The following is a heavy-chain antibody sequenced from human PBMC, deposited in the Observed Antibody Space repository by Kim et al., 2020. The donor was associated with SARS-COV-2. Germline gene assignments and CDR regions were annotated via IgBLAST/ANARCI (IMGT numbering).Heavy chain of an antibody. V-gene: IGHV3-30*18. J-gene: IGHJ6*02. CDR2: ISYDGSLK. CDR3: AKVDGTAKVFGRGRDV. Sequence: GGSLRLSCTGSGFTFPGFTFSDFGMHWVRQAPGKGLEWVAVISYDGSLKFYGDSVKGRFIISRDNSKNALYLQVNRLRPEDTAVYYCAKVDGTAKVFGRGRDVGGQGTTVIVSS. CDR1: GFTFPGFTFSDFG. D-gene: IGHD3-3*01.